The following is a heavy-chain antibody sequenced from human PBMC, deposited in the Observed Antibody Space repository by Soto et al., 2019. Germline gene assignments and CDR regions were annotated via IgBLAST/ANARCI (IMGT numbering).Heavy chain of an antibody. D-gene: IGHD2-15*01. CDR1: GGTFSNYA. CDR2: IIPIFGTR. Sequence: QVQLVQSGAEVKKPGSSVKVSCKASGGTFSNYAITWVRQAPGQGLEWLGRIIPIFGTRDYAQKFQGRVTLTAADSTTTVYMELSSPRSDATAHYYCAKDGGREGSFGNWFDPWGQGTLVPVSS. J-gene: IGHJ5*02. CDR3: AKDGGREGSFGNWFDP. V-gene: IGHV1-69*15.